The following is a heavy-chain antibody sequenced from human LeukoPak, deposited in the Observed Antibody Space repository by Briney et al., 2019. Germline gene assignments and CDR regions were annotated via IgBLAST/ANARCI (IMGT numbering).Heavy chain of an antibody. CDR1: GGSISSSSYY. V-gene: IGHV4-30-2*01. D-gene: IGHD3-10*01. J-gene: IGHJ4*02. Sequence: SETLSLTCTVSGGSISSSSYYWSWIRQPPGKGLEWIGYIYHSGSTYYNPSLKSRVTISVDRSKNQFSLKLSSVTAADTAVYYCAREGVNGSGLWGQGTLVTVSS. CDR3: AREGVNGSGL. CDR2: IYHSGST.